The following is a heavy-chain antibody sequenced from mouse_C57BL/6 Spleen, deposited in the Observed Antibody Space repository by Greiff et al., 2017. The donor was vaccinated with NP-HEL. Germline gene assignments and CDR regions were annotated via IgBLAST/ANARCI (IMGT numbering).Heavy chain of an antibody. CDR1: GYTFTSYG. D-gene: IGHD2-2*01. Sequence: QVQLKESGAELARPGASVKLSCKASGYTFTSYGISWVKQRTGQGLEWIGEIYPRSGNTYYNEKFKGKATLTADKSSSTAYMELRSLTSEDSAVYFCARDGYDVRSAMDYWGQGTSVTVSS. CDR2: IYPRSGNT. J-gene: IGHJ4*01. V-gene: IGHV1-81*01. CDR3: ARDGYDVRSAMDY.